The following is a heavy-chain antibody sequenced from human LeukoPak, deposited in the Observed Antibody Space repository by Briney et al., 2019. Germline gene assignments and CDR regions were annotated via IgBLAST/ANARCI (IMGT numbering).Heavy chain of an antibody. V-gene: IGHV4-34*01. CDR3: ARGRFSSWYAKGFDY. CDR2: INHSGST. J-gene: IGHJ4*02. CDR1: GGSFSGYY. Sequence: SETLSLTCAIYGGSFSGYYWSWIRQPPGKGLEWIGEINHSGSTNYNPSLKSRVTISVDTSKNQFSLKLSSVTAADTAVYYCARGRFSSWYAKGFDYWGQGTLVTVSS. D-gene: IGHD6-13*01.